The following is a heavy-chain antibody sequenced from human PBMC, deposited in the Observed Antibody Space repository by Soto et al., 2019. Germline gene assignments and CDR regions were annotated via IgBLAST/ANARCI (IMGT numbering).Heavy chain of an antibody. CDR3: ARMESFGSLNWFDP. CDR1: GYPFTNND. Sequence: XSVKVACKASGYPFTNNDFSWVRLATGQGLEWMGWMNPGSGDTGYAQKFQGRVTMTRDISIATAYMELNSLTSEDTAIYYCARMESFGSLNWFDPWGQGTLVTVSS. J-gene: IGHJ5*02. CDR2: MNPGSGDT. V-gene: IGHV1-8*02. D-gene: IGHD5-18*01.